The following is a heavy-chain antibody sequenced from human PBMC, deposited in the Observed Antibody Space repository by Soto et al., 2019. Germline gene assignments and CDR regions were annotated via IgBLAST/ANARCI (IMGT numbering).Heavy chain of an antibody. CDR1: GFSFSSYA. J-gene: IGHJ4*02. CDR3: AKDRYSSGWTSFDY. CDR2: ISYDGSNK. V-gene: IGHV3-30-3*02. Sequence: QVQLVGSGGGVVQPGRSLRLSCEASGFSFSSYAMNWVRQAPGKGLEWVAVISYDGSNKYEDSVKGRFTISRDNSKNTLYLQVNSLRPEDTAVYYCAKDRYSSGWTSFDYWGQGTLVTVSS. D-gene: IGHD6-19*01.